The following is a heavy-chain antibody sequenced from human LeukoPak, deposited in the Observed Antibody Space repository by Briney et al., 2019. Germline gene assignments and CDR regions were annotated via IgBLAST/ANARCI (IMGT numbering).Heavy chain of an antibody. D-gene: IGHD2-21*02. V-gene: IGHV4-61*08. Sequence: SQTLSLTCTVSGGSISSGGYYWSWIRQHPGKGLEWIGYLYYSGNTYYNPSLKSRVTMSVDTSKNQFSLKLSSVTAADTAVYFCARAAYCGGDCYYYFDYWGQGTLVTVSS. CDR1: GGSISSGGYY. CDR2: LYYSGNT. CDR3: ARAAYCGGDCYYYFDY. J-gene: IGHJ4*02.